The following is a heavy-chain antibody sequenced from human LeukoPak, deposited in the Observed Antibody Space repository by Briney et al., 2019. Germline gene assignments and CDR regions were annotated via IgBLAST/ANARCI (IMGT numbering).Heavy chain of an antibody. CDR2: IWYDGSNK. D-gene: IGHD6-13*01. J-gene: IGHJ4*02. V-gene: IGHV3-33*01. CDR3: ARGGGAAAGIDY. Sequence: GRSLRLSCAASGFTFSSYGMHWVRLAPGKGLKWVSIIWYDGSNKYYADSVKGRFTISRDNSKNMVYLQMNSLRAEDTAVYYCARGGGAAAGIDYWGQGTLVTVPS. CDR1: GFTFSSYG.